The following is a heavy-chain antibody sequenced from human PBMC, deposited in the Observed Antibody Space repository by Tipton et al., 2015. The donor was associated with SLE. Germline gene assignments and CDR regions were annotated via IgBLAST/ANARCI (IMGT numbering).Heavy chain of an antibody. V-gene: IGHV4-38-2*02. D-gene: IGHD3-16*01. CDR2: IHYSGGT. CDR3: ARHIWGGYDAFDV. Sequence: TLSLTCTVSGYSISSGYYWGWIRQPPGKGLEWIGRIHYSGGTYYNPSLKSRGTISVDTSKNQFSLKLTSVTAADTAVYYCARHIWGGYDAFDVWGHGSLVTVSS. J-gene: IGHJ3*01. CDR1: GYSISSGYY.